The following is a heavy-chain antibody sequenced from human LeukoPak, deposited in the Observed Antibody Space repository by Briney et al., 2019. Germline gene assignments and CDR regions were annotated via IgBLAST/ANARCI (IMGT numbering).Heavy chain of an antibody. CDR3: AREYSSSFYNWFDP. V-gene: IGHV4-34*01. J-gene: IGHJ5*02. CDR2: INHSGST. CDR1: GRSFSGYY. Sequence: SETLSLTCAVYGRSFSGYYWSWIRQPPGKGLEWIGEINHSGSTNYNPSLKSRVTISVDTSKNQFSLKLSSVTAADTAVYYCAREYSSSFYNWFDPWGQGTLVTVSS. D-gene: IGHD6-13*01.